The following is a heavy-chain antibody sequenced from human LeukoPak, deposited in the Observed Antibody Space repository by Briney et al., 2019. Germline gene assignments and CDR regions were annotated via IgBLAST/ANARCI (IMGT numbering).Heavy chain of an antibody. CDR3: MKLTYDSSGDLDY. Sequence: PGGSLRLSCAASGFTFRSYAMSWVRQAPGKGLEWVSGLSGSGGSTYYADSVKGRFTISRDSSKNTLYLQMNSLSAEDTAVYYCMKLTYDSSGDLDYWGQGTLVTVSS. CDR2: LSGSGGST. CDR1: GFTFRSYA. D-gene: IGHD3-22*01. V-gene: IGHV3-23*01. J-gene: IGHJ4*02.